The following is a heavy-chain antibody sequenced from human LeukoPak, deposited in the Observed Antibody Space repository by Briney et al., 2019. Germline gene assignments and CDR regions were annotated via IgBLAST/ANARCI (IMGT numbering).Heavy chain of an antibody. J-gene: IGHJ6*04. CDR3: ARLPLQSILTGALDV. V-gene: IGHV4-34*01. CDR1: GGPLSGYY. D-gene: IGHD3-9*01. CDR2: INHSGSP. Sequence: PSDPLSLLCAVWGGPLSGYYWRWIRQPPGKGVEGIGEINHSGSPNYHPSLKSRVTISVDTSKNQFSLKLSSVPAADTAVYYCARLPLQSILTGALDVWGKGTTVTVSS.